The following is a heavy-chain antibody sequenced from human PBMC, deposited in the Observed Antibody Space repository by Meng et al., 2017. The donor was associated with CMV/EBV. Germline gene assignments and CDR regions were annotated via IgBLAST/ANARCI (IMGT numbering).Heavy chain of an antibody. D-gene: IGHD3-22*01. CDR3: ARDSRSVVMTHFYDAFDI. Sequence: ASVKVSCKASGYTFTSYGIRWVRQAPGQGLEWMGWISAYNGNTNYAQKLQGRVTMTTDTSTSTAYMELRSLRSDDTAVYYCARDSRSVVMTHFYDAFDIWGQGTMVTVSS. J-gene: IGHJ3*02. CDR1: GYTFTSYG. V-gene: IGHV1-18*01. CDR2: ISAYNGNT.